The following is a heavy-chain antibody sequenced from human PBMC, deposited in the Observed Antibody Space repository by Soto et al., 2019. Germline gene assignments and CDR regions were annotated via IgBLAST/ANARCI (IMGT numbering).Heavy chain of an antibody. D-gene: IGHD3-10*01. J-gene: IGHJ6*02. Sequence: GSLRLSCAASGFTFGSYSMNWVRQAPGKGLEWVSSISSSSSYIYYADSVKGRFTISRDNAKNSLYLQMNSLRAEDTAVYYCARDEGSGSYYYYYYYGMDVWGQGTTVTVSS. CDR3: ARDEGSGSYYYYYYYGMDV. CDR2: ISSSSSYI. CDR1: GFTFGSYS. V-gene: IGHV3-21*01.